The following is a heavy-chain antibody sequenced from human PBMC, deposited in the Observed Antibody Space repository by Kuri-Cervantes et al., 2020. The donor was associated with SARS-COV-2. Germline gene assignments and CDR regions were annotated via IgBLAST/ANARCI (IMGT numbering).Heavy chain of an antibody. J-gene: IGHJ4*02. CDR3: AREPQGYSGYDYFDY. CDR1: GFTFSGYW. Sequence: GGSLRLSCAASGFTFSGYWMTWVRQAPGKGLEWVANIKEDGSEKYYVDSVKGRFTISRDNAKNSLYLQMNSLRAEDTAVYYCAREPQGYSGYDYFDYWGQGTLVTVSS. D-gene: IGHD5-12*01. CDR2: IKEDGSEK. V-gene: IGHV3-7*01.